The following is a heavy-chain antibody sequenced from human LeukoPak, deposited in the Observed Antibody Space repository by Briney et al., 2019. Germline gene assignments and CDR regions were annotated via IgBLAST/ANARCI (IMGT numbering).Heavy chain of an antibody. CDR2: ISYDGGNK. Sequence: GGSLRLSCAASGFTFSSYGMHWVRQAPGKGLEWVAVISYDGGNKYYADSVKGRFTISRDNSKNTLYLQMNSLRAEDTAVYYCAKDLVSYDSSGYPDYWGQGTLVTVSS. CDR3: AKDLVSYDSSGYPDY. D-gene: IGHD3-22*01. V-gene: IGHV3-30*18. CDR1: GFTFSSYG. J-gene: IGHJ4*02.